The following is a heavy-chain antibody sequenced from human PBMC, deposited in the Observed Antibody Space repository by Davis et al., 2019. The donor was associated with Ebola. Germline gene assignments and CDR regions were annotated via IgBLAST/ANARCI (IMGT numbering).Heavy chain of an antibody. CDR1: GFTFSSYG. CDR3: ARSSIAARPGYYYGMDV. J-gene: IGHJ6*02. D-gene: IGHD6-6*01. CDR2: ISSSSSYI. Sequence: GESLKISCAASGFTFSSYGMHWVRQAPGKGLEWVSSISSSSSYIYYADSVKGRFTISRYNAKNSLYLQMNSLRAEDTAVYYCARSSIAARPGYYYGMDVWGQGTTVTVSS. V-gene: IGHV3-21*01.